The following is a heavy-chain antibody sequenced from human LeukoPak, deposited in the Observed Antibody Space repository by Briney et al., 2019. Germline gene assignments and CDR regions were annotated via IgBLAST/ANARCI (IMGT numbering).Heavy chain of an antibody. CDR2: IYYSGST. V-gene: IGHV4-59*11. CDR1: GGSISSHY. D-gene: IGHD3-9*01. J-gene: IGHJ5*02. CDR3: ARSITIPDWFDP. Sequence: SETLSLTCTVSGGSISSHYWSWIRQPPGKGLEWIGYIYYSGSTNYNPSLKSRVTISVDTSKNQSSLKLSSVTAADTAVYYCARSITIPDWFDPWGQGTLVTVSS.